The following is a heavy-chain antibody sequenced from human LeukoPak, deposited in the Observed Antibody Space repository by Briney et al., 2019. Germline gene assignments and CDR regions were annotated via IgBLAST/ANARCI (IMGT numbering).Heavy chain of an antibody. J-gene: IGHJ6*02. D-gene: IGHD2-21*02. CDR3: ARRYCGGDCYFPDYGMDV. Sequence: SVKVSCKASGGTFSSYAISWVRQAPGQGLEWMGRIIPIFGIANYAQKFQGRVPITADKSTSTAYMELSSLRSEDTAVYYCARRYCGGDCYFPDYGMDVWGQGTTVTVSS. CDR1: GGTFSSYA. CDR2: IIPIFGIA. V-gene: IGHV1-69*04.